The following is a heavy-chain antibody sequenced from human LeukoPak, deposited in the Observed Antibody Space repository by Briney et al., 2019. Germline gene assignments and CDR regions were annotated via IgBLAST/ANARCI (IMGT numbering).Heavy chain of an antibody. V-gene: IGHV3-30*03. J-gene: IGHJ4*02. D-gene: IGHD6-6*01. CDR2: ISYDGSNK. Sequence: GGSLRLSCAASGFTFSSYVMSWVRQAPGKGLEWVAIISYDGSNKYYADSVKGRFTISRDNSKNTLYLQMDSLTPEDSAVYFCARSSYLTKPPDYWGQGTLVTVSS. CDR1: GFTFSSYV. CDR3: ARSSYLTKPPDY.